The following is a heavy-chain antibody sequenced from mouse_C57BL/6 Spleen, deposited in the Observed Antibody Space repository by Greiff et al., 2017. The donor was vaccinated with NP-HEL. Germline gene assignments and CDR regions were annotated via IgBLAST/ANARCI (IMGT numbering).Heavy chain of an antibody. CDR3: ARGPPDY. V-gene: IGHV1-69*01. J-gene: IGHJ2*01. Sequence: VKLMESGAELVMPGASVKLSCKASGYTFTSYWMHWVKQRPEQGLEWIGEIDPSDSYTNYNQKFKGKSTLTVDKSSSTAYMQLSSLTSEDSAVYYCARGPPDYWGQGTTLTVSS. CDR2: IDPSDSYT. CDR1: GYTFTSYW.